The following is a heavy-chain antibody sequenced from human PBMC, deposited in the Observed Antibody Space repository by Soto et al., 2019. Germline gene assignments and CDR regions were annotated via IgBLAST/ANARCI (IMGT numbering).Heavy chain of an antibody. CDR2: IRSKANSYAT. V-gene: IGHV3-73*01. CDR3: IRHLSDY. CDR1: GFTFSEAA. Sequence: ESGGGLVQPGGSLKLSCAASGFTFSEAAMHWVRQAPGKGLEWVGRIRSKANSYATAYAASVKGRFTISRDDSKNTAYLQMNSLKIEDTAVYYCIRHLSDYWGQGTLVTVSS. J-gene: IGHJ4*02.